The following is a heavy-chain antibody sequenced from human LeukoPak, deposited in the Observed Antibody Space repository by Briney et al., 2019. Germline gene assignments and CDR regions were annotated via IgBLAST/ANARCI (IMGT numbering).Heavy chain of an antibody. D-gene: IGHD2-2*01. J-gene: IGHJ3*02. CDR1: GFSISRSGVG. V-gene: IGHV2-5*01. CDR2: IYWNDDK. CDR3: ATCSTASCFDAVDI. Sequence: SGPTLVNPTQTLTLTCTFSGFSISRSGVGVCWIRQPPGKALEGLALIYWNDDKRYRTSLKSRLTITRDTSKNQVVLTMTNLDPVDTATYYCATCSTASCFDAVDIWGQGTMVTVSS.